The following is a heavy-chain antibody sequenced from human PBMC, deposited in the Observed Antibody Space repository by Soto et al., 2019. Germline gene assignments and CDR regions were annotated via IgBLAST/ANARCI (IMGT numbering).Heavy chain of an antibody. V-gene: IGHV1-46*01. CDR1: GYTFINYF. CDR3: ARPLIGNTVDL. D-gene: IGHD1-7*01. Sequence: QAQLLQSGAEMKKPGASVKVSCKASGYTFINYFIHWVRQAPGQGLEWIGIVHPSRGTADYAQKFKGRVTLTTDMSARTVDKDLSNLRSEDTAVYYCARPLIGNTVDLWGQGTTVIVSS. CDR2: VHPSRGTA. J-gene: IGHJ3*01.